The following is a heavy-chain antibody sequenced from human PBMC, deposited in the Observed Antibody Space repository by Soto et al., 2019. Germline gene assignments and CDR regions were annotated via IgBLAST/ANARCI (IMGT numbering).Heavy chain of an antibody. Sequence: SEALSLTCTVSGGSISSGGYYWSWIRQHPGKGLEWIGYIYYSGSTYYTPSLKSRVTISVDTSKNQFSLKLSSVTAADTAVYYCARSPMVVVPAAIGYYYYGMDVWGQGSTVPVS. CDR2: IYYSGST. D-gene: IGHD2-2*01. J-gene: IGHJ6*02. CDR1: GGSISSGGYY. CDR3: ARSPMVVVPAAIGYYYYGMDV. V-gene: IGHV4-31*03.